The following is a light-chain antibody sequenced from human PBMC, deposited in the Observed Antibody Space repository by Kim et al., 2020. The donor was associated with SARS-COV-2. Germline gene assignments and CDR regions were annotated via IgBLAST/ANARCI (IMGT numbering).Light chain of an antibody. CDR2: ATS. CDR3: QQSYRAPYT. CDR1: PDLYLQ. J-gene: IGKJ2*01. Sequence: ASVGDRITLTCPASPDLYLQFNWFPPEPGKAPNLPNHATSTLERGVPSRFSGSGSGTAFTLTISSLRPEDFATYYCQQSYRAPYTFGQGTKLEI. V-gene: IGKV1-39*01.